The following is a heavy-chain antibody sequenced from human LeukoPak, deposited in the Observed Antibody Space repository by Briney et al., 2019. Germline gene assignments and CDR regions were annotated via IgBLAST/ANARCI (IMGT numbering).Heavy chain of an antibody. V-gene: IGHV4-61*01. CDR3: AREGSSGYLGY. J-gene: IGHJ4*02. CDR2: IYYSGST. D-gene: IGHD3-22*01. Sequence: SETPSLTCTVSGGSVSSNIYYWNWIRQPPGKGLEWIGYIYYSGSTNYNPSLKSRVTISVDTSKNQFSLKLTPLTAADTAVYYCAREGSSGYLGYWGQGTLVTVSS. CDR1: GGSVSSNIYY.